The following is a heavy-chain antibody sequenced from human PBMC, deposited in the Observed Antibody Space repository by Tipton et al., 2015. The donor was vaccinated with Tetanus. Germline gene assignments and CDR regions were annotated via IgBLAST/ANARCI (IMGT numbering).Heavy chain of an antibody. V-gene: IGHV4-30-4*01. CDR1: GGSINSYY. CDR3: ARVFTRGYTYGTTFDY. CDR2: IYYSGTT. D-gene: IGHD5-18*01. Sequence: TLSLTCTVSGGSINSYYWSWIRQPPGKGLEWIGYIYYSGTTYYNPSLKSRVTISVDTSNNQFSLKVTSVTAADTAVYYCARVFTRGYTYGTTFDYWGQGTLVTVSS. J-gene: IGHJ4*02.